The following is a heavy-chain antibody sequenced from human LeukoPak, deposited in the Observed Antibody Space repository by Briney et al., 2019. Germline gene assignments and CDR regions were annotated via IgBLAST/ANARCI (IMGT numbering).Heavy chain of an antibody. CDR3: TTGTWIQLWLADY. J-gene: IGHJ4*02. CDR2: IKSKTDGGTT. V-gene: IGHV3-15*01. Sequence: GGSLRLSCAASGLTFTNAWMSWVRQAPGKGLEWVGRIKSKTDGGTTDYAAPVQGRFTISRDDSKNTLFLQMNSLKTEDTAVYYCTTGTWIQLWLADYWGQGTLVTVSS. D-gene: IGHD5-18*01. CDR1: GLTFTNAW.